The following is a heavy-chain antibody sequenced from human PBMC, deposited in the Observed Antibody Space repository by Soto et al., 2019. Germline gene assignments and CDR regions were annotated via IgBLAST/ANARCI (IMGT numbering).Heavy chain of an antibody. CDR1: GGSISSSSYY. J-gene: IGHJ6*02. D-gene: IGHD4-17*01. CDR2: IYYSGST. V-gene: IGHV4-39*01. CDR3: ARRDYGDPGYGMDV. Sequence: PSETLSLTCTVSGGSISSSSYYWGWIRQPPGKGLEWIGSIYYSGSTYYNPSLKSRVTISVDTSKNQFSLKLSSVTAADTAVYYCARRDYGDPGYGMDVWGQGTTVTVS.